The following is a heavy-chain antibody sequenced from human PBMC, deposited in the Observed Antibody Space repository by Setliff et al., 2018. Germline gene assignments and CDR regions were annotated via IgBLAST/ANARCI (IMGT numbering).Heavy chain of an antibody. D-gene: IGHD3-22*01. V-gene: IGHV1-24*01. J-gene: IGHJ3*02. CDR3: GTSGGGSSGYYNAFDI. CDR2: FDPEDGET. CDR1: GYTLTELS. Sequence: ASVKVSCKVSGYTLTELSRHWVRQAPGKGLEWMGGFDPEDGETIYAQKFQGRVTMTEDTSTDTAYMELSSLRSEDTAGYYCGTSGGGSSGYYNAFDIWGQGTMVTVSS.